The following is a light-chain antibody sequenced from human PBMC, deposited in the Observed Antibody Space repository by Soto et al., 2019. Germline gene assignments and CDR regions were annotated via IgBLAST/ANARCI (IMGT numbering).Light chain of an antibody. CDR1: QGISSY. CDR2: DAS. Sequence: AIRMTQSPSSFSASTGDRVTITCRASQGISSYLAWYQQKPGKAPKLLIYDASSLESGVPSRFSGSGSGTEFTLTISSLQPDDFATYYCQQYNSYRLTFGGGTKVDIK. CDR3: QQYNSYRLT. J-gene: IGKJ4*01. V-gene: IGKV1-8*01.